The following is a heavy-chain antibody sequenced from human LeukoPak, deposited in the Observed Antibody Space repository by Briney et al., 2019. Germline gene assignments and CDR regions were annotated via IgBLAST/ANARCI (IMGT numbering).Heavy chain of an antibody. J-gene: IGHJ4*02. V-gene: IGHV1-46*01. CDR3: ARDTRPIVALFLFDY. CDR2: INPSGGST. Sequence: ASVKVSCKASGYTFTSYYMHRVRQAPGQGLEWMGIINPSGGSTSYAQKFQGRVTMTRDTSTSTVYMELSSLRSEDTAVYYCARDTRPIVALFLFDYWGQGTLVTVSS. D-gene: IGHD2-21*01. CDR1: GYTFTSYY.